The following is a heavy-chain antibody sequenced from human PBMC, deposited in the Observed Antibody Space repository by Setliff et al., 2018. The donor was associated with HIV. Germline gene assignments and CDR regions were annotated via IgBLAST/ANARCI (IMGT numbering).Heavy chain of an antibody. D-gene: IGHD5-12*01. Sequence: SETLSLTCAVSGYSISSGYYWGRIRQPPGKGLEWIGSIYHSGSTYYNPSLKSRVTISVDTSKNQFSLKLSSVTAADTAVYYCARLSPQYSGYDSGAFGYWGQGTLVTVSS. CDR3: ARLSPQYSGYDSGAFGY. J-gene: IGHJ4*02. CDR2: IYHSGST. CDR1: GYSISSGYY. V-gene: IGHV4-38-2*01.